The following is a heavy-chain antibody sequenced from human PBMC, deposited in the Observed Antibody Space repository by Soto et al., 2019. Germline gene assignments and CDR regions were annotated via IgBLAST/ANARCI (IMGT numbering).Heavy chain of an antibody. CDR3: ARGYGGPIGWFDP. CDR1: GYSCTSYA. V-gene: IGHV1-3*01. Sequence: QVQLVQCGAEVKKPGASVKVSCKASGYSCTSYAMHWVRQAPGQRLEWMGWINAGNGNTKYSQKFQGRVTITRDTSTSTAYMELSSLRSEDTAVYYCARGYGGPIGWFDPWGQGTLVTVSS. D-gene: IGHD3-16*01. J-gene: IGHJ5*02. CDR2: INAGNGNT.